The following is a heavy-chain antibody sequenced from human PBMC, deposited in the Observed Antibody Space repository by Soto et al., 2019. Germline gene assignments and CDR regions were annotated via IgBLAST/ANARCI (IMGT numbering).Heavy chain of an antibody. J-gene: IGHJ4*02. CDR2: ISYDGSNK. V-gene: IGHV3-30-3*01. Sequence: GGSLRLSCAACGLTFSNFAMHWVRQAPGKGLEWVAVISYDGSNKYYADSVKGRFSISRDNSKDTLYLQMNSLRGEDTAVYYCARDWTMIRGVIIYYFDYWGQGTLVTVSS. CDR3: ARDWTMIRGVIIYYFDY. CDR1: GLTFSNFA. D-gene: IGHD3-10*01.